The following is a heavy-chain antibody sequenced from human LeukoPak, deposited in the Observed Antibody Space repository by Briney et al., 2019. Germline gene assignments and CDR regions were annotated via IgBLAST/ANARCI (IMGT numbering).Heavy chain of an antibody. CDR2: ISAYNGNT. Sequence: ASVKVSCKASGYTFTGYYMHWVRQAPGQGLEWMGWISAYNGNTNYAQKLQGRVTMTTDTSTSTAYMELRSLRSDDTAVYYCARVEAYGVGYGMDVWGQGTTVTVSS. J-gene: IGHJ6*02. CDR1: GYTFTGYY. D-gene: IGHD4-17*01. V-gene: IGHV1-18*04. CDR3: ARVEAYGVGYGMDV.